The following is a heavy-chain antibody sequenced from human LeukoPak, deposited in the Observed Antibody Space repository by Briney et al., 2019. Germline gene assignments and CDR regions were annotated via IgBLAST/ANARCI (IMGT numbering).Heavy chain of an antibody. CDR2: IYNGGST. J-gene: IGHJ4*02. V-gene: IGHV3-53*01. CDR1: GFTVSSNY. Sequence: SGGSLRLSCAASGFTVSSNYMSWVRQAPGKGLEWVSVIYNGGSTYYADSVKGRFTISRDNSKNPLYLQMNILRAEDTAVYYCARVLWKLLGRGRSYYFDYWGQGTLVTVSS. D-gene: IGHD1-26*01. CDR3: ARVLWKLLGRGRSYYFDY.